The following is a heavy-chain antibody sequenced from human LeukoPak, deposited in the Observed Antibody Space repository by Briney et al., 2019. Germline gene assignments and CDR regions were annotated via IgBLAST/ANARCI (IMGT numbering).Heavy chain of an antibody. CDR2: IYYSGST. CDR1: GGSISSYY. D-gene: IGHD5-24*01. J-gene: IGHJ6*03. V-gene: IGHV4-59*01. Sequence: SETLSLTCTVSGGSISSYYWSWIRQPPGKGLEWIGYIYYSGSTNYNPSLKSRVTISVDTSKNQFSLKLSSVTAADTAVYYCARVAEMATITGYYYYYMDVWGKGTTVTVSS. CDR3: ARVAEMATITGYYYYYMDV.